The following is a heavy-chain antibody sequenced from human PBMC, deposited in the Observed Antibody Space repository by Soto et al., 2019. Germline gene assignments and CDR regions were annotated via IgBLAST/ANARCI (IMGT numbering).Heavy chain of an antibody. CDR3: ARDRPYDSNTYYYNYGMDV. V-gene: IGHV3-30-3*01. D-gene: IGHD3-22*01. CDR2: ISYDGSNK. Sequence: RRLSCAASGFTFISYAMYWVRQAPGKGLEWVAVISYDGSNKNYADSVKGRFTISRDNSKNTLHLQMNSLRAEDTAVYYCARDRPYDSNTYYYNYGMDVWGQGTTVTVYS. J-gene: IGHJ6*02. CDR1: GFTFISYA.